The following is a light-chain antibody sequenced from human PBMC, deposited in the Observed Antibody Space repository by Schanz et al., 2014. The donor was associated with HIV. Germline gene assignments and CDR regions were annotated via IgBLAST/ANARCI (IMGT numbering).Light chain of an antibody. CDR2: EVS. Sequence: QSALTQPASVSGSPGQSITVSCTGTSNDIGSYTYVAWYRQHPGKAPKLIIYEVSKRPPGVPDRFSGSKSGNTASLTVSGLQPEDEDNYYCSSYVDTYSVLFGGGTKLTVL. CDR3: SSYVDTYSVL. J-gene: IGLJ3*02. CDR1: SNDIGSYTY. V-gene: IGLV2-8*01.